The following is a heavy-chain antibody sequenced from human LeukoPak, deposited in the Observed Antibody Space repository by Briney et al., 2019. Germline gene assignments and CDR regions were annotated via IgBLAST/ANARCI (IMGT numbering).Heavy chain of an antibody. CDR3: ARDVRSGSKGFDP. Sequence: PSETLSLTCTVSGGSISSSSYYWGWIRQPPGKGLEWIGSIYYSGSTYYNPSLKSRVTISVDTSKNQFSLKLSSVTAADTAVYYCARDVRSGSKGFDPWGQGTLVTVSS. V-gene: IGHV4-39*07. J-gene: IGHJ5*02. CDR1: GGSISSSSYY. D-gene: IGHD2-2*01. CDR2: IYYSGST.